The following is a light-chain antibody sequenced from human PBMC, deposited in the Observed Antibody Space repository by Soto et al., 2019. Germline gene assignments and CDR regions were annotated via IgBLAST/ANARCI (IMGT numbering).Light chain of an antibody. CDR1: SRDVGGYNY. Sequence: QSALTQPASMSGSPGQSITISCTGTSRDVGGYNYVSWYQRHPGKAPKLMIYDVSNRPSGVSNRFSGSKSGNTASLTISGLQAEDEADYYCSSYTSRSTVVFGGGTKLTVL. CDR3: SSYTSRSTVV. J-gene: IGLJ2*01. V-gene: IGLV2-14*01. CDR2: DVS.